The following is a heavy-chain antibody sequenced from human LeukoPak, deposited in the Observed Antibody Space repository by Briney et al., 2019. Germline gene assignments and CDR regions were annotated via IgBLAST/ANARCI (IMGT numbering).Heavy chain of an antibody. CDR1: GYTFTSYD. J-gene: IGHJ5*02. CDR3: ARDSSGYYYGNWFDP. CDR2: MNPNSGNT. V-gene: IGHV1-8*01. Sequence: ASVKVSCKASGYTFTSYDINWVRQATGQGLEWMGWMNPNSGNTGYAQKFQGRVTMTRNTSISTAYMELSSLRSEDTAVYYCARDSSGYYYGNWFDPWGQGTLVTVSS. D-gene: IGHD3-22*01.